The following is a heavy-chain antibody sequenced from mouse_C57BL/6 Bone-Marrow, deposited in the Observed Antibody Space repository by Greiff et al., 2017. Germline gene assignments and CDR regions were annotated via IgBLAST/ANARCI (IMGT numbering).Heavy chain of an antibody. V-gene: IGHV1-85*01. J-gene: IGHJ1*03. CDR1: GYTFTSYD. Sequence: QVQLQQSGPELVKPGASVKLSCKASGYTFTSYDINWVKQRPGQGLEWIGWIYPRAGSTKYNEKFKGKATLTVDTYTSTAYMELHGLTSEDSAVDFCARLDFYCSSGDGYIYVCGTGTTVTVTS. CDR2: IYPRAGST. CDR3: ARLDFYCSSGDGYIYV. D-gene: IGHD1-1*01.